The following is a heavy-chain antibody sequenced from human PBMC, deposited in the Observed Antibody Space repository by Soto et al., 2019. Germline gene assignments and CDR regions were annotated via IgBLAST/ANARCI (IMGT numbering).Heavy chain of an antibody. J-gene: IGHJ6*02. D-gene: IGHD4-4*01. V-gene: IGHV4-30-4*01. Sequence: PSETLSLTCTVSGGSISSGDYYWSWIRQPPGKGLEWIGYIYYSGSTYYNPSLKSRVTISVDTSKNQFSLKLSSVTAADTAVYYCARGVNYRVSYYYYGMDVWGQGTTVTVSS. CDR3: ARGVNYRVSYYYYGMDV. CDR1: GGSISSGDYY. CDR2: IYYSGST.